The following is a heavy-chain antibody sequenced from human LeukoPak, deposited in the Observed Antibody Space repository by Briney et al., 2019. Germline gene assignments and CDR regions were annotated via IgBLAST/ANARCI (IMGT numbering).Heavy chain of an antibody. CDR2: IIPILGIA. D-gene: IGHD5-24*01. CDR3: ASTVEMATISAEFDY. Sequence: SVKVSCKASGGTFSSYAISWVRQAPGQGLEWMGRIIPILGIANYAQKFQGRVTITADKSTSTAYMELSSLRSEDTAVYYCASTVEMATISAEFDYWGQGTLVTVSS. CDR1: GGTFSSYA. J-gene: IGHJ4*02. V-gene: IGHV1-69*04.